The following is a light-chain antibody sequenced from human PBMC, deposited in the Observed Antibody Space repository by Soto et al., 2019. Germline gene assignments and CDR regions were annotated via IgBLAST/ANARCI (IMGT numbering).Light chain of an antibody. V-gene: IGLV3-1*01. J-gene: IGLJ2*01. CDR2: QDT. CDR1: KLGDKY. Sequence: SYELTQPPSMSVFPGQTATIACSGDKLGDKYVCWYQQKSGESPILVIYQDTKRPSGIPERFSGSNSGSTATLTISGTQSIDEADYYCQAWDGGTVVFGRRTKLTVL. CDR3: QAWDGGTVV.